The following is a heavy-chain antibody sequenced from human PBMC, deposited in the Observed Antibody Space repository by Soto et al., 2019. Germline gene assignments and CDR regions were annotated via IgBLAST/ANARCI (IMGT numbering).Heavy chain of an antibody. J-gene: IGHJ4*02. CDR3: ARWVSGSPDN. Sequence: EVQLVESGGGLVQPGGSLRLSCAASGFTLSDQYMDWVRQAPGKGLEWVGRTKNKANRYTTEYAASVNGRFTISRDDSKNSLYLQMNSLKTEDTAVYYCARWVSGSPDNWGQGTLVTVSS. D-gene: IGHD1-26*01. CDR1: GFTLSDQY. CDR2: TKNKANRYTT. V-gene: IGHV3-72*01.